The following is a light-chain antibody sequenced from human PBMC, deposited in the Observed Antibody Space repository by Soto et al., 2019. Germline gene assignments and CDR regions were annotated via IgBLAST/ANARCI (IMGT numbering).Light chain of an antibody. V-gene: IGKV1-39*01. J-gene: IGKJ4*01. CDR2: AAS. CDR3: QQSYSTPLT. Sequence: DIQMTQSPSSLSASVGDRVTITCRASQSISSYLNWYQQKPGKAPKVLIYAASSLQCAVPSRFSGSGSGTDFTLTISSLQPEDFATYYCQQSYSTPLTFGGGTKVEIK. CDR1: QSISSY.